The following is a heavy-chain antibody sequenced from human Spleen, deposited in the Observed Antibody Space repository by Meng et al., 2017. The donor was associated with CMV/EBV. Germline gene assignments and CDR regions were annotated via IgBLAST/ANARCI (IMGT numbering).Heavy chain of an antibody. V-gene: IGHV3-53*01. CDR1: GFTFSSYS. Sequence: GESLKISCAASGFTFSSYSMNWVRQAPGKGLEWVSVIYSGGSTYYADSVKGRFTISRDNSKNTVYLQMNSLRAEDAAVYFCAKDYCSSTSCYINYWGQGTLVTVSS. J-gene: IGHJ4*02. D-gene: IGHD2-2*02. CDR3: AKDYCSSTSCYINY. CDR2: IYSGGST.